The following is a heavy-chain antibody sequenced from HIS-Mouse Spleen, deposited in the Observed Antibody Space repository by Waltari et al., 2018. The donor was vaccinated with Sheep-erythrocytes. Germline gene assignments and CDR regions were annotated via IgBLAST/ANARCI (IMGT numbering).Heavy chain of an antibody. V-gene: IGHV3-30*18. CDR2: ISYDGSNK. J-gene: IGHJ3*02. CDR3: AKGDAMVYDAFDI. CDR1: GFTLSSYG. D-gene: IGHD2-8*01. Sequence: QVQLVESGGGVVQPGRSLRLSCAASGFTLSSYGMHWVRQAPGKGLEGVAVISYDGSNKYYADSVKGRFTISRDNSKNTLYLQMNSLGAEDTAVYYCAKGDAMVYDAFDIWGQGTMVTVSS.